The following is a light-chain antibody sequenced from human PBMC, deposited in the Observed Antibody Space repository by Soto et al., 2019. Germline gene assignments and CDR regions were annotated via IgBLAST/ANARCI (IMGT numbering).Light chain of an antibody. J-gene: IGKJ5*01. Sequence: EIVLTQSPGTLSLSPGERATLSCRASQSVSSNFLAWYQQKPGQAPRLLIYGASSRATGIPDRFCGSGSGTGFTLTISRLEPEDFAVYYCQQYGSSPITFGQGTRLEIK. CDR1: QSVSSNF. CDR3: QQYGSSPIT. CDR2: GAS. V-gene: IGKV3-20*01.